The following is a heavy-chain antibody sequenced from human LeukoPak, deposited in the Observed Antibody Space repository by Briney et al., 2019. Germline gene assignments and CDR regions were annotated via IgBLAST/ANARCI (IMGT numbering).Heavy chain of an antibody. CDR2: IYYSGST. J-gene: IGHJ6*02. Sequence: SQTLSLTCTVSGGSISSGGYYWSWIRQHPGKGPEWIGYIYYSGSTYYNPSLKSRVTISVDTSKNQFSLKLSSVTAADTAVYYCARQTPYYYYGMDVWGQGTTVTVSS. V-gene: IGHV4-31*03. CDR1: GGSISSGGYY. CDR3: ARQTPYYYYGMDV.